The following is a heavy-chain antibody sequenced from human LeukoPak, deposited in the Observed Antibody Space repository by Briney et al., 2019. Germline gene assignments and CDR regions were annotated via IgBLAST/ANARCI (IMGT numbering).Heavy chain of an antibody. CDR1: GDSISSGGYY. Sequence: SQTLSLTCTLSGDSISSGGYYWSWIRKHPGKGLEWIGHISNSASRYYYPSLKSRLTMSADTSKNQCSLRLTSFTAADTAVYHCAKGYTYGPFDYWGQGAVVTVSS. CDR2: ISNSASR. J-gene: IGHJ4*02. D-gene: IGHD5-18*01. CDR3: AKGYTYGPFDY. V-gene: IGHV4-31*03.